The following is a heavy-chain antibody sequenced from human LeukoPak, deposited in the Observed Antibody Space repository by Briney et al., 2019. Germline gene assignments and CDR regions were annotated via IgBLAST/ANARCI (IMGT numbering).Heavy chain of an antibody. CDR3: ATDGYDFWRDRDAFDI. J-gene: IGHJ3*02. Sequence: GASVKVSCKASGYTFTSYDINWVRQATGQGLEWMGWMNPNSGNTGYAQKFQGRVTMTEDTSTDTAYMELSSLRSEDTAVYYCATDGYDFWRDRDAFDIWGQGTMVTVSS. CDR1: GYTFTSYD. D-gene: IGHD3-3*01. V-gene: IGHV1-8*01. CDR2: MNPNSGNT.